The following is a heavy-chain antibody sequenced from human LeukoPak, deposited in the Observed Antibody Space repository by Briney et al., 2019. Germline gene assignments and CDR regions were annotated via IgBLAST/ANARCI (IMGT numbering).Heavy chain of an antibody. Sequence: PGGSLRLSCAASGFTYSSYAMSWVRQAPGKGLEWVSTISGSGGSTYYADSVKGRFTISRDNSKNTLYLQMNSLRAEDTAVYYCAKDGYSSGWYDYWGQGTLVTVSS. CDR3: AKDGYSSGWYDY. V-gene: IGHV3-23*01. CDR1: GFTYSSYA. CDR2: ISGSGGST. J-gene: IGHJ4*02. D-gene: IGHD6-19*01.